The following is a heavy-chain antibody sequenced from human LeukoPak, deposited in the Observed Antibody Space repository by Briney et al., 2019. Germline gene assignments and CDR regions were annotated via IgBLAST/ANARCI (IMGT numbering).Heavy chain of an antibody. V-gene: IGHV1-18*01. D-gene: IGHD5-12*01. Sequence: ASVKVSCKTSGYTFTNYTITWVRQAPGQGLEWMGWISAYNGNTNYAQKLQGRVTMTTDTSTSTAYMELRSLRSDDTAVYYCASTHVDIVATRDNWFDPWGQGTLVTVSS. J-gene: IGHJ5*02. CDR2: ISAYNGNT. CDR1: GYTFTNYT. CDR3: ASTHVDIVATRDNWFDP.